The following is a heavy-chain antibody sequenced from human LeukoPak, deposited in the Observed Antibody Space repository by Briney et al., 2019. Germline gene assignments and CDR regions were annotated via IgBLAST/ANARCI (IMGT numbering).Heavy chain of an antibody. CDR1: GFTFDGYA. Sequence: GGSLRLSCAASGFTFDGYAMPWVRQAPGKGLEWVSGISWNSGSIGYADSVKGRFTISRDNAKNSLYLQMNSLRAEDTALYYCAKGYNWNDLVYFDYWGQGTLVTVSS. D-gene: IGHD1-1*01. CDR2: ISWNSGSI. J-gene: IGHJ4*02. V-gene: IGHV3-9*01. CDR3: AKGYNWNDLVYFDY.